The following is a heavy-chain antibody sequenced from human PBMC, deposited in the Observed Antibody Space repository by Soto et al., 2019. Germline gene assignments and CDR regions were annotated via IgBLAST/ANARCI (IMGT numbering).Heavy chain of an antibody. CDR2: IAYNGDT. D-gene: IGHD2-2*01. CDR3: AKTRGVTVPGGTRTFDC. V-gene: IGHV3-23*01. Sequence: LLLTCEAYGFAFATYAVTWIRQAPGKGLEWVSTIAYNGDTYYADSVRGRFTISRDNSRNTLTLQMTYLRGEDTAVYFCAKTRGVTVPGGTRTFDCWGQGTLVTVSS. CDR1: GFAFATYA. J-gene: IGHJ4*02.